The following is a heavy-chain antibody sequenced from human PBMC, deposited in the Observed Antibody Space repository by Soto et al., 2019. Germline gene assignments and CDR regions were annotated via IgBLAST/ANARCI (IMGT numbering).Heavy chain of an antibody. CDR3: ARVDGSGYQPFDY. J-gene: IGHJ4*02. CDR1: GGSISSGGYY. CDR2: IYYSGST. Sequence: PSETLSLTCTVSGGSISSGGYYWTWIRQHPGKGLEWIGYIYYSGSTYYNPSLKSRVTISVDTSKNQFSLKLSSVTAADTAVYYCARVDGSGYQPFDYWAREPWSPSPQ. V-gene: IGHV4-30-4*08. D-gene: IGHD3-22*01.